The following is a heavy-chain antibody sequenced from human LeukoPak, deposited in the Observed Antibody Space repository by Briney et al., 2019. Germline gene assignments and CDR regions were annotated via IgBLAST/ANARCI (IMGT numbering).Heavy chain of an antibody. D-gene: IGHD2-21*02. CDR3: ARAYCGGDCYSDSVYYYYGMDV. CDR1: GGSISSYY. V-gene: IGHV4-59*01. CDR2: IYYSGST. Sequence: SETLSLTCTVSGGSISSYYWSWIRQPPGKGLEWIGYIYYSGSTNYNPSLKSRVTISVDTSKNQFPLKLSSVTAADTAVYYCARAYCGGDCYSDSVYYYYGMDVWGQGTTVTVSS. J-gene: IGHJ6*02.